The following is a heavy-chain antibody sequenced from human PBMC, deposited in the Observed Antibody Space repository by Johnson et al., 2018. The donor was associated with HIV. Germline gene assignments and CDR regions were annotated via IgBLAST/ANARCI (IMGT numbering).Heavy chain of an antibody. D-gene: IGHD1-26*01. Sequence: VQLVESGGGLVQPGGSLRLSCAASGFTVSSNYMSWVRQAPGKGLEWVSVIYSGGSTYYADSVKGRFTISRDNSKNTLYLQMTSLRAEDTAVYYCARGRYTTAEWDDAFDIWGQGTMVTVSS. CDR3: ARGRYTTAEWDDAFDI. CDR1: GFTVSSNY. V-gene: IGHV3-53*01. CDR2: IYSGGST. J-gene: IGHJ3*02.